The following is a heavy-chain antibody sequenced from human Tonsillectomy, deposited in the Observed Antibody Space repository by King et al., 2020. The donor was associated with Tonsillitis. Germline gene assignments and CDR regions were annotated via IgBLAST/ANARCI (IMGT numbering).Heavy chain of an antibody. Sequence: VQLVESGGGLVQPGRSLRLSCTASGFTFGDYAMSWFRQAPGKGLEGVGFIRSKAYGGTTEYAASVKGRFTISRDDSKSIAYLQLNSLKTEDTAVYYCTRDQLTGDAFDIWGQGTMVTVSS. J-gene: IGHJ3*02. D-gene: IGHD7-27*01. CDR1: GFTFGDYA. CDR2: IRSKAYGGTT. V-gene: IGHV3-49*03. CDR3: TRDQLTGDAFDI.